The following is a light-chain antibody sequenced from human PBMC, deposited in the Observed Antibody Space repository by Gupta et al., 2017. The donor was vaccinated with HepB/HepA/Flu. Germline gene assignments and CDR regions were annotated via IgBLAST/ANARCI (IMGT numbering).Light chain of an antibody. CDR3: QQDDNYPCS. J-gene: IGKJ2*04. V-gene: IGKV1D-16*01. CDR2: AAS. CDR1: QDVARW. Sequence: DIQMTQSPSSLSASVGDRVNITCRASQDVARWLAWYHQKPGKAPKSLIYAASILQSGVPSRFSGSGSGTTFTLTISSLQPEDYGTYYCQQDDNYPCSFGQGTTLDIK.